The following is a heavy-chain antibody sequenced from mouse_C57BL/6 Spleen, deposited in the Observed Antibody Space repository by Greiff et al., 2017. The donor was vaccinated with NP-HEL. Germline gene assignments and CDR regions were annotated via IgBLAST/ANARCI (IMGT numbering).Heavy chain of an antibody. J-gene: IGHJ2*01. CDR1: GYTFTSYW. D-gene: IGHD1-1*01. V-gene: IGHV1-61*01. Sequence: QVQLQQPGAELVRPGSSVKLSCKASGYTFTSYWMDWVKQRPVQGLEWIGNIYPSDSETHYNQKFKDKATLTVDKSSSSAYMQLSSLTSEDSAVYYWARSTYYYGSSFDYWGQGTTLTVSS. CDR3: ARSTYYYGSSFDY. CDR2: IYPSDSET.